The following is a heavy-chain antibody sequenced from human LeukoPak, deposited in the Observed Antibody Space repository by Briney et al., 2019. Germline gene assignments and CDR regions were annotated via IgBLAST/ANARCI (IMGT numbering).Heavy chain of an antibody. CDR3: ARDASPAAMAYYFDY. D-gene: IGHD2-2*01. CDR1: GFSFSSYG. V-gene: IGHV3-33*01. CDR2: IWFDGSTK. Sequence: GGSLRLSCATSGFSFSSYGMHWVRQAPGKGLEWVAVIWFDGSTKYYVDSVKGRFTISRDNSKNTLYLQMNSLRAEDTALYYCARDASPAAMAYYFDYSGQGTLVTVSS. J-gene: IGHJ4*02.